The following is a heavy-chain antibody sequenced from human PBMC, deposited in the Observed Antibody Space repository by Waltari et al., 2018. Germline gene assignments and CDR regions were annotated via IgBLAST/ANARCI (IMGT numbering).Heavy chain of an antibody. CDR1: GVSISTRRYY. CDR2: LHYGGSS. J-gene: IGHJ2*01. CDR3: ATLPIPLELWYFDL. D-gene: IGHD1-7*01. V-gene: IGHV4-39*01. Sequence: LQLQESGPGLVTPSETLSLTCTVSGVSISTRRYYWGWIRQPPGKGLDWIGSLHYGGSSYFNPSLKSRVTISVDTSKNQFSLKLTSVTAADTAVYYCATLPIPLELWYFDLWGRGTLVTVSS.